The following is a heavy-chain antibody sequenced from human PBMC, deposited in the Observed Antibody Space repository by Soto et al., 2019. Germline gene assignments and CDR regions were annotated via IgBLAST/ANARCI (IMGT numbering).Heavy chain of an antibody. D-gene: IGHD2-2*01. V-gene: IGHV3-23*01. CDR2: ISGSGGST. J-gene: IGHJ5*02. Sequence: GGFLRLSCAASGVTFRSYAMNWVRQAPGKGLEWVSAISGSGGSTYYADSVKGRFTISRDNSKNTLYLQMNSLRAEDTAVYYCAKSSFTNLITDPWGQGTLVTVSS. CDR1: GVTFRSYA. CDR3: AKSSFTNLITDP.